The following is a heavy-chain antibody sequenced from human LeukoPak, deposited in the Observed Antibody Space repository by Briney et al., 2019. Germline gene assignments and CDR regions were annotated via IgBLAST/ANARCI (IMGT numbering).Heavy chain of an antibody. CDR1: AFTISSYA. D-gene: IGHD2-2*01. CDR3: AKSTRGRYCNSTSCYGAYYYGMDV. J-gene: IGHJ6*02. Sequence: PGGSLRLSCEVSAFTISSYAMSWVRQAPGKGLEWVSAISGSGGSTYYTDSVKGRFTISRDNSKNTLYLQMNSLRAEDTAVYYCAKSTRGRYCNSTSCYGAYYYGMDVWGQGTTVTVSS. CDR2: ISGSGGST. V-gene: IGHV3-23*01.